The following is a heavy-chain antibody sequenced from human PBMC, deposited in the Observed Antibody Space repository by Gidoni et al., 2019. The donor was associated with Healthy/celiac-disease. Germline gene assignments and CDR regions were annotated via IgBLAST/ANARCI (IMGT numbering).Heavy chain of an antibody. CDR2: IYYSGSP. CDR1: GASIRSSSYY. D-gene: IGHD2-8*02. V-gene: IGHV4-39*01. Sequence: LQLQESGPGLVKPSETLSLTCTVSGASIRSSSYYWGWIRQPPGKGLEWIGSIYYSGSPYYNPSLKSRVTIAVDTSKNQFSLKLSSVTAADTAVYYWARLGLRGVIVLGPIPVDDAFDIWGQGTMVTVSS. CDR3: ARLGLRGVIVLGPIPVDDAFDI. J-gene: IGHJ3*02.